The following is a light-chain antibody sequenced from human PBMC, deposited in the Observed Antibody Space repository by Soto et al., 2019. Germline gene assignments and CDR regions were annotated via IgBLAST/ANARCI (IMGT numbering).Light chain of an antibody. CDR1: SSNIGSNT. V-gene: IGLV1-44*01. Sequence: QSVLTQPPSASGTPGQRVTISCSGSSSNIGSNTVSWYQQLPGTAPRVLIYSNIYRPSGVPDRFSGSKSGTSASLAISGLQSEDEADYFCAAWDDSLNGPVFGGGTKVTVL. CDR2: SNI. CDR3: AAWDDSLNGPV. J-gene: IGLJ3*02.